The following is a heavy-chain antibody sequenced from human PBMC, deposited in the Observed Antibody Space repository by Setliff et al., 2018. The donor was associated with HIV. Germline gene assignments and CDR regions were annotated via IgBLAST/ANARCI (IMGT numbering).Heavy chain of an antibody. CDR2: IRSKAYGGTT. J-gene: IGHJ4*02. V-gene: IGHV3-49*04. CDR1: GFTFGDFA. CDR3: VRLPFPPYCGGDCYSIDY. Sequence: GGSLRLSCTASGFTFGDFAMSWVRQAPGKGLEWVAFIRSKAYGGTTEYAASVKGRFSISRDDSKSIAYLQMNSLKAEDTAVYYCVRLPFPPYCGGDCYSIDYWGQGTLVTVSS. D-gene: IGHD2-21*02.